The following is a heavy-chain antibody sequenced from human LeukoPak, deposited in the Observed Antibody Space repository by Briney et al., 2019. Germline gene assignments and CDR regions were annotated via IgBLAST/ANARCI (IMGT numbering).Heavy chain of an antibody. Sequence: PSETLSLTCNVSGGSVSSGSYFWSWIRQPPGKGLEWIGYMSYSGSTNYNPSLKSRVTISVDTSKNQFSLKLSSVTAADTAVYYCARVSSLYYYGMDVWGQGTTVTVSS. V-gene: IGHV4-61*01. CDR1: GGSVSSGSYF. J-gene: IGHJ6*02. D-gene: IGHD2-2*01. CDR3: ARVSSLYYYGMDV. CDR2: MSYSGST.